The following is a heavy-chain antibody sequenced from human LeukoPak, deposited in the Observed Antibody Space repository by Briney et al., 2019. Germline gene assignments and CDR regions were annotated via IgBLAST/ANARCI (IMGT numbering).Heavy chain of an antibody. D-gene: IGHD1-20*01. CDR1: GFTFSRYW. J-gene: IGHJ4*02. V-gene: IGHV3-7*01. Sequence: GGSLRLSCAASGFTFSRYWMSWVRQAPGKGLQWVANIKQDGSEKYYVDSVKGRFTISRDNARNSLYLQMNSLRAEDTAVYYCAHNFYWGQGTLVSVSS. CDR3: AHNFY. CDR2: IKQDGSEK.